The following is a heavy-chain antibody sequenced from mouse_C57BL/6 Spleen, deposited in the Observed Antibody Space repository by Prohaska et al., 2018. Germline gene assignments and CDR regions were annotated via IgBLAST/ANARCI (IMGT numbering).Heavy chain of an antibody. CDR3: TKIRDYYGSNFDY. CDR1: GFNIKDDY. Sequence: EVQLQQSGAELVRPGASVKLSCTASGFNIKDDYMHWVKQRPEQGLEWIGWIDPENGDTEYASKFQGKATITADTSSNTAYLQLSSLTSEDTAVYYCTKIRDYYGSNFDYWGQGTTLTVSS. V-gene: IGHV14-4*01. CDR2: IDPENGDT. J-gene: IGHJ2*01. D-gene: IGHD1-1*01.